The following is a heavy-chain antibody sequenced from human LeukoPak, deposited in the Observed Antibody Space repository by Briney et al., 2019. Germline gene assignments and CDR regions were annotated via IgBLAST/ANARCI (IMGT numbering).Heavy chain of an antibody. D-gene: IGHD3-16*02. J-gene: IGHJ4*02. CDR1: GGSISSYY. CDR3: ARGLRYYDYVWGSYRFFGPFDY. CDR2: INHSGST. V-gene: IGHV4-34*01. Sequence: PSETLSLTCTVSGGSISSYYWSRIRQPPRKGLEWIGEINHSGSTNYNPSLKSRVTISVDTSKNQFSLKLSSVTAADTAVYYCARGLRYYDYVWGSYRFFGPFDYWGQGTLVTVSS.